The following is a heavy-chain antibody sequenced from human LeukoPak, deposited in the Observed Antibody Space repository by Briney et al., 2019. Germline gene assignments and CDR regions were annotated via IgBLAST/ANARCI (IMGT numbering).Heavy chain of an antibody. CDR3: ARDDGDYAHPVDY. CDR2: ISVSTTMI. Sequence: GGSLRLSRAASGFTFSSYSMNWVRQAPGKGLEWVSYISVSTTMIYYADSVKGRFTISRDNAKNSLYLQMNSLRAEDTAVYYCARDDGDYAHPVDYWGQGTLVTVSS. D-gene: IGHD4-17*01. V-gene: IGHV3-48*04. CDR1: GFTFSSYS. J-gene: IGHJ4*02.